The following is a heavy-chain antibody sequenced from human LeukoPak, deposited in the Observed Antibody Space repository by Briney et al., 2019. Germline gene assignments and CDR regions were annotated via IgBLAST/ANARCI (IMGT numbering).Heavy chain of an antibody. CDR2: IYHTETT. J-gene: IGHJ4*02. V-gene: IGHV4-30-2*01. Sequence: PSQTLSLTCAVSGGSISSGGYSWSWIRQPPGKGLEWIGYIYHTETTYYNPSLKSRVTISIDRSKNQFSLNLSSVTAADTAVYYCARRVGTTVTTYFDYWGQGTLVTVSS. D-gene: IGHD4-17*01. CDR1: GGSISSGGYS. CDR3: ARRVGTTVTTYFDY.